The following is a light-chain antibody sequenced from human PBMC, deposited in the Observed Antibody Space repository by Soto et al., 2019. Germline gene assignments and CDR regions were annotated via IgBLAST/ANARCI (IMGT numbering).Light chain of an antibody. Sequence: QGLLTLPPSVSAAPGQKYTISCSGSISNIGGNSVSWYQQLPGTAPKLLIYDDNKRPSGIPDRFSGSKCGTSATLGITGFQTGDEADYYCGSWDSSLSAYVFGTGTKVTVL. CDR2: DDN. CDR3: GSWDSSLSAYV. J-gene: IGLJ1*01. V-gene: IGLV1-51*01. CDR1: ISNIGGNS.